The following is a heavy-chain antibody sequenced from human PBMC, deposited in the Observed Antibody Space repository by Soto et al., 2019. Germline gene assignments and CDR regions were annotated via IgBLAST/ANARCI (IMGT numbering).Heavy chain of an antibody. V-gene: IGHV3-7*01. CDR3: ARVAYSSSWYGPNFDY. CDR2: IKQDGSEK. D-gene: IGHD6-13*01. CDR1: GFTFSSYW. J-gene: IGHJ4*02. Sequence: GGFLRLSCAASGFTFSSYWMSWVRQAPGKGLEWVANIKQDGSEKYYVDSVKGRFTISRDNAKNSLYLQMNSLRAEDTAVYYCARVAYSSSWYGPNFDYWGQGTLVTVSS.